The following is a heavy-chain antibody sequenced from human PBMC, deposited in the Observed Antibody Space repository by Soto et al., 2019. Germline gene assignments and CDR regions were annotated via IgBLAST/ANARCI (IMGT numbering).Heavy chain of an antibody. CDR2: ISGGGDRT. V-gene: IGHV3-23*01. J-gene: IGHJ2*01. Sequence: EVQLLESGGGLVQPGGSLRLSCVGSGFTFINYAMNWVRQTPGKGLEWVSGISGGGDRTFDADSVKGRFTISRDNSKNTVNLQMNSLRADDTAVYYCARKVLGSTSRQDWWYFDLWGRGTLVTVSS. D-gene: IGHD2-2*01. CDR3: ARKVLGSTSRQDWWYFDL. CDR1: GFTFINYA.